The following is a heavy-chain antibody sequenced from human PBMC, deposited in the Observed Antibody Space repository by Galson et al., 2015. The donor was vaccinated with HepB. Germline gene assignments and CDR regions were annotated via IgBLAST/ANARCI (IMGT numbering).Heavy chain of an antibody. CDR1: GFTFSSSA. J-gene: IGHJ6*02. Sequence: SLRLSCATSGFTFSSSAMNRVRQAPGKGLEWVSAISGGGTGTYYADSVRGRFTISRDSSKNTLYLQMNSLRAEDTAVYYCAARSTVTSGYYYDMDVWGQGTTVTVSS. D-gene: IGHD4-17*01. CDR2: ISGGGTGT. CDR3: AARSTVTSGYYYDMDV. V-gene: IGHV3-23*01.